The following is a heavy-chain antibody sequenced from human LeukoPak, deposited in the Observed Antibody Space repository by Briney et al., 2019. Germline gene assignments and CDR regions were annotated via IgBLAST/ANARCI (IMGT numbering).Heavy chain of an antibody. CDR3: AKDSGYSYGSFFDY. V-gene: IGHV3-9*01. Sequence: GGSLRLSCAASGFTFDDYAMHWVRQAPGKGLEWVSGISWNSGSIGYADSVKGRFTISRDNAKNSLDLQMNSLRAEDTALYYCAKDSGYSYGSFFDYWGQGTLVTVSS. CDR2: ISWNSGSI. CDR1: GFTFDDYA. J-gene: IGHJ4*02. D-gene: IGHD5-18*01.